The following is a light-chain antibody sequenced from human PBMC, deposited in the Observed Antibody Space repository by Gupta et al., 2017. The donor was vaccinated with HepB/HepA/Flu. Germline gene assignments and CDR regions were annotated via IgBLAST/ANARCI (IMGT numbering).Light chain of an antibody. V-gene: IGLV1-51*02. CDR3: GAWDSNLSAEV. J-gene: IGLJ2*01. CDR2: ANN. CDR1: RSNIGNNY. Sequence: QPVLTQPPSVSAAPGQKVTISCSGSRSNIGNNYVSWYQQLPGMAPKLLIYANNKRPSGIPDRFSGSRSGTSATLGITGLQPGDEAVYYCGAWDSNLSAEVFGGGTKVTVL.